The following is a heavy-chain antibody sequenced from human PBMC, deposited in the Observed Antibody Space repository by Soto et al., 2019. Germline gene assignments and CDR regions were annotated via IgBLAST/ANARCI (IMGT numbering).Heavy chain of an antibody. CDR2: MNPNSNNT. D-gene: IGHD2-21*01. CDR3: ARSDGYHFNWLDS. CDR1: GYTFASYD. Sequence: QVQLVQSGAEVKTPGASVKVSCKASGYTFASYDINWVRQAPGQGLEWTGWMNPNSNNTGYAQKLQGRLTMTRDIALSIAHMELSSLRNEDTAVYYCARSDGYHFNWLDSWGQGTLVTVSA. V-gene: IGHV1-8*01. J-gene: IGHJ5*01.